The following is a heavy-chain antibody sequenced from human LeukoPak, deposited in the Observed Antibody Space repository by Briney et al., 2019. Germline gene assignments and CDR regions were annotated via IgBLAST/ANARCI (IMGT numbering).Heavy chain of an antibody. CDR3: ARHRSSTSFMDV. CDR2: IYPGDSDT. V-gene: IGHV5-51*01. Sequence: GESLKIPCKGSGFSFTTHWIGWVRQMPGKGLEWMGIIYPGDSDTRYSPSFQGQVTISADKSISTAYLQWSSLKASDTAMYYCARHRSSTSFMDVWGQGTTVTVSS. D-gene: IGHD2-2*01. CDR1: GFSFTTHW. J-gene: IGHJ6*02.